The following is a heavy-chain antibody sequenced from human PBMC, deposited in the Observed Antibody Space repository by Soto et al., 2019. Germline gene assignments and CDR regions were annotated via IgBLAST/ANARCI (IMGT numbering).Heavy chain of an antibody. J-gene: IGHJ4*02. Sequence: QVQLVESGGGVVQPGRSLRLSCAASGFTFSSYGMHWVRQAPGKGLEWVAVISDDGSNKYYADSVKGRFTISRDNSKNSLDLDMNCLRAEDTAVYYCAKWLLVGWGSYRPLGPWEDWGQGTLVTVSS. CDR3: AKWLLVGWGSYRPLGPWED. CDR1: GFTFSSYG. CDR2: ISDDGSNK. V-gene: IGHV3-30*18. D-gene: IGHD3-16*02.